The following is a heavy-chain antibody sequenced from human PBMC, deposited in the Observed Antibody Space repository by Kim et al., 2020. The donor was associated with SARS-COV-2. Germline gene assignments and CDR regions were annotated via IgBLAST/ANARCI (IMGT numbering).Heavy chain of an antibody. Sequence: GGSLRLSCVASGFTFSTSGMHWVRQAPGKGLEWVAMIWYDGSKRYYVDSVRGRFSISRDDSTRTVNLQMNNLTVDDTGVYYCVKGAGVFFVYYFDSWGQGNPVIVSS. CDR1: GFTFSTSG. CDR2: IWYDGSKR. CDR3: VKGAGVFFVYYFDS. J-gene: IGHJ4*02. D-gene: IGHD2-8*01. V-gene: IGHV3-33*06.